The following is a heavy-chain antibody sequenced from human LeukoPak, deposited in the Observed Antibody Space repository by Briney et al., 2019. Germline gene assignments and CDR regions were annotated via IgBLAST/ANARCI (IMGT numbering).Heavy chain of an antibody. CDR1: GGSISSYY. J-gene: IGHJ4*02. CDR2: IYYSGST. Sequence: SETLSLTCTVSGGSISSYYWSWIRQPPGKGLEWIGYIYYSGSTNYNPSLKSRVTISVDTSKKQFSLKLSSVTTADTAVYYCVRVGYDLHFDYWGQGTLVTVSS. CDR3: VRVGYDLHFDY. D-gene: IGHD5-12*01. V-gene: IGHV4-59*08.